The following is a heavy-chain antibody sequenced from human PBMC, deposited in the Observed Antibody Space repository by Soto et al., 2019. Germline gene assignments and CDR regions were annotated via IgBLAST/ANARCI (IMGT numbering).Heavy chain of an antibody. CDR2: IYYSGST. D-gene: IGHD3-16*02. Sequence: SETLSLTCTVSGGSISSSSYYWGWIRQPPGKGLEWIGSIYYSGSTYYNPSLKSRVTISVDTSKNQFSLKLSSVTAADTAVYYCARRCYDYIWGSYRDQKAVRFEPWGQGTLVTVSS. CDR3: ARRCYDYIWGSYRDQKAVRFEP. CDR1: GGSISSSSYY. V-gene: IGHV4-39*01. J-gene: IGHJ5*02.